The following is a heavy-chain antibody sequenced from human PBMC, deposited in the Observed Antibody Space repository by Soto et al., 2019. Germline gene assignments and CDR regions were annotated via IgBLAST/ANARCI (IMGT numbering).Heavy chain of an antibody. CDR2: IYYSGST. Sequence: SETLSLTCTVSGGSISSSSYYWGWIRQPPGKGLEWIGSIYYSGSTYYNPSLKSRVTISVDTSKNQFSMKLSSVTAADTAVYYCARHRSYYYDSSGYSFDYWGQGTLVTVSS. CDR1: GGSISSSSYY. V-gene: IGHV4-39*01. D-gene: IGHD3-22*01. J-gene: IGHJ4*02. CDR3: ARHRSYYYDSSGYSFDY.